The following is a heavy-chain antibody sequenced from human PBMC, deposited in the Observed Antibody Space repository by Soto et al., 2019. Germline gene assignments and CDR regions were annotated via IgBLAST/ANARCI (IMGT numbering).Heavy chain of an antibody. CDR2: ISSNGGST. J-gene: IGHJ2*01. CDR3: ARDHRGFMVVTHWYFDL. Sequence: EVQLVESGGGLVQPGGSLRLSCAASGFTFSSYAMHWVRQAPGKGLEYVSAISSNGGSTYYANSVKGRFTISRDNSKNTLYLQMGSLRAEDMAVYYCARDHRGFMVVTHWYFDLWGRGTLVTVSS. D-gene: IGHD2-21*02. CDR1: GFTFSSYA. V-gene: IGHV3-64*01.